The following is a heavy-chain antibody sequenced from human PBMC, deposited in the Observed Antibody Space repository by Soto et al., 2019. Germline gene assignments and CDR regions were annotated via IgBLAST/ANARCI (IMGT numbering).Heavy chain of an antibody. V-gene: IGHV1-2*04. J-gene: IGHJ6*02. CDR2: INPNSGGT. D-gene: IGHD3-10*01. Sequence: ASVKVSFKASGYTFTGYYMHWVRQAPGQGLEWMGWINPNSGGTNYAQKFQGWVTMTRDTSISTAYMELSRLRSDDTAVYYCARFRSGSYSQYYYGMDVWGQGSTVTFSS. CDR3: ARFRSGSYSQYYYGMDV. CDR1: GYTFTGYY.